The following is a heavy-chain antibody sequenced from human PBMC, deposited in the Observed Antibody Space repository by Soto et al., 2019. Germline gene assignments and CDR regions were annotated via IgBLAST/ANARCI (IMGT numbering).Heavy chain of an antibody. J-gene: IGHJ4*02. D-gene: IGHD6-19*01. CDR3: AQSIAVAGRLFDY. CDR2: INHSGST. V-gene: IGHV4-34*01. CDR1: GGSFSGYY. Sequence: QVQLQQWGAGLLKPSETLSLTCAVYGGSFSGYYWSWIRQPPGKGLEWIGEINHSGSTNYNPSLKSRVTISVDTSKNQFSLKLSSVTAADTAVYYCAQSIAVAGRLFDYWGQGTPVTVSS.